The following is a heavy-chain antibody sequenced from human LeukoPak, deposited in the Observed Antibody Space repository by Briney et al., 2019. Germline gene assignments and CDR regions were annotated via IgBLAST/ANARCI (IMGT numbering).Heavy chain of an antibody. J-gene: IGHJ4*02. V-gene: IGHV3-74*01. CDR1: RFTFSNYW. Sequence: PGGSLRLSCAASRFTFSNYWMHWVRQTPGKGLVWVSHINSYGSITDYADSVKGRSTISRDNAKNTLYLQMNSLRAEDTAVYYCVRGNYFDYWGQGTLVTVSS. CDR2: INSYGSIT. CDR3: VRGNYFDY.